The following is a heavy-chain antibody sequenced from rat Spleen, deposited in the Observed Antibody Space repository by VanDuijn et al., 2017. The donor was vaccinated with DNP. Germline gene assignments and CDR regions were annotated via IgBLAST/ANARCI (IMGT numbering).Heavy chain of an antibody. J-gene: IGHJ2*01. D-gene: IGHD1-6*01. CDR1: GYSITSNY. CDR3: ATPAHYGYKGDY. Sequence: EVQLQESGPGLVKPSQSLSLTCSVTGYSITSNYWGWIRKLPGNKMEWIGHISYSGTTSYHPSLKSRISITRDTSKNQFFLQVNSVTTEDTATYYCATPAHYGYKGDYWGQGVLVTVSS. CDR2: ISYSGTT. V-gene: IGHV3-1*01.